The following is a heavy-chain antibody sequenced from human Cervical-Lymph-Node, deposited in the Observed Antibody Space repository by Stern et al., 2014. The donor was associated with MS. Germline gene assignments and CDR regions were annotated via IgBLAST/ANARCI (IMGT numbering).Heavy chain of an antibody. Sequence: HVQMQESGPGLVKPSQTLSLTCRVPGGSISSGGYYWSWIRQHPVKGLEWIGYIYYSGSTYYNPSLKSRVTISVDTSKNQFSLKLSSVTAADTAVYYCARAHEDNIWGSDFDYWGQGTLVTVSS. V-gene: IGHV4-31*03. CDR3: ARAHEDNIWGSDFDY. D-gene: IGHD3-16*01. CDR1: GGSISSGGYY. CDR2: IYYSGST. J-gene: IGHJ4*02.